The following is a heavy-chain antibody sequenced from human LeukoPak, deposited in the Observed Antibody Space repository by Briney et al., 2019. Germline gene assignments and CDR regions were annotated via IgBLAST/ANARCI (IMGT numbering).Heavy chain of an antibody. CDR1: GFTFSSYA. Sequence: GGSLRLSCAASGFTFSSYAMTWVRQAPGKGLEWVSTVSGSGGSTYYADSVKGRFTISRDNSKNTLFLQMNSLRAEDTALYYCARDPLRAARGNWFDPWGQGTLVTVSS. CDR3: ARDPLRAARGNWFDP. CDR2: VSGSGGST. D-gene: IGHD6-6*01. V-gene: IGHV3-23*01. J-gene: IGHJ5*02.